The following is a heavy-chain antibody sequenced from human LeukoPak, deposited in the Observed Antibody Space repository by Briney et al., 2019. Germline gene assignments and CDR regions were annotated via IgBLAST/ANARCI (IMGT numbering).Heavy chain of an antibody. CDR2: IYYSGST. J-gene: IGHJ5*02. CDR3: ARHVRKRGIAAAGSPGWLDP. Sequence: SETLSLTCTVSGGSISSRSYYWAWIRQPPGKGPEWIGNIYYSGSTYYNPSLKSRVTISVDTSKNQFSLKLNSVTAADTAVYYCARHVRKRGIAAAGSPGWLDPWGQGTLVTVSS. CDR1: GGSISSRSYY. V-gene: IGHV4-39*01. D-gene: IGHD6-13*01.